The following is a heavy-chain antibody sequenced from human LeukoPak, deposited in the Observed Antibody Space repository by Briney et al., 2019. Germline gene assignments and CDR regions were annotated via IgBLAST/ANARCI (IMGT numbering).Heavy chain of an antibody. D-gene: IGHD3-10*01. CDR1: GGSFSGYY. J-gene: IGHJ6*03. CDR2: INHSGST. V-gene: IGHV4-34*01. Sequence: SETLSLTCAVYGGSFSGYYWSWIRQPPGKGLEWIGEINHSGSTNYNPSLKSRVTISVDTSKNQFSLKLSSVTAADTAVYYCARRSMVRGVIIKRYYYYYMDVWDKGTTVTVSS. CDR3: ARRSMVRGVIIKRYYYYYMDV.